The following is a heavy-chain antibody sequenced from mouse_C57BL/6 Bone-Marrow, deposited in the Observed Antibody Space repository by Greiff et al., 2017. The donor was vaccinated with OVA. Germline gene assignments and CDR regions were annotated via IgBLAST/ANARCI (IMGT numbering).Heavy chain of an antibody. V-gene: IGHV14-4*01. CDR2: IDPENGDT. J-gene: IGHJ1*03. CDR3: TTYRYWYFDV. CDR1: GFNIKDDY. D-gene: IGHD1-1*01. Sequence: EVQLQQSGAELVRPGASVKLSCTASGFNIKDDYMHWVKQRPEQGLEWIGWIDPENGDTEYASEFQGKATITADTSSNTAYLQLSSLTSEDTAVYYCTTYRYWYFDVWGTGTTVTVSS.